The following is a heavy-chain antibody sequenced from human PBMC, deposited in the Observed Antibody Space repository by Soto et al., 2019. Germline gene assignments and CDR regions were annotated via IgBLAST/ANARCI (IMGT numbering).Heavy chain of an antibody. CDR2: ISYDGNNK. V-gene: IGHV3-30-3*01. Sequence: QVQLVESGGGVVQPGRSLRLSCAASGFTFSSYAMHWVRQAPGKGLEWVAVISYDGNNKYYTDSVKGRFTLSRDNSKNTLYLQMNSLRPEDTAVSFCARMRGLVAFDYWGQGTLVTVSS. D-gene: IGHD5-12*01. CDR1: GFTFSSYA. J-gene: IGHJ4*02. CDR3: ARMRGLVAFDY.